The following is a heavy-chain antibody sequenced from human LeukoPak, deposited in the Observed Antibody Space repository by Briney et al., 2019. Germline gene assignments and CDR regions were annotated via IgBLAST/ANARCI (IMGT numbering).Heavy chain of an antibody. J-gene: IGHJ4*02. Sequence: SQTLSLTCAISGDRVFSNTVAWNWTRHSPTRGLEWLGRTYYRFKWFNDYAVSVKSPITITPDTSKNQFYLQLNSVTPEDTAVYYCAREPGWLDFDYWGQGTLVTVSS. CDR2: TYYRFKWFN. V-gene: IGHV6-1*01. D-gene: IGHD5-12*01. CDR3: AREPGWLDFDY. CDR1: GDRVFSNTVA.